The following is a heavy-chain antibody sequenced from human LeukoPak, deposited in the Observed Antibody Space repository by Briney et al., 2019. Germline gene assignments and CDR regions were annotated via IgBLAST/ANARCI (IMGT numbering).Heavy chain of an antibody. CDR2: IRYDGSNK. V-gene: IGHV3-30*02. Sequence: SGGSLRLSCAASGFTFSSYGMHWVRRAPGKGLEWVAFIRYDGSNKYYADSVKGRFTISRDNSKNTLYLQMNSLRAEDTAVYYCAKDLATMVRAFDYWGQGTLVTVSS. CDR1: GFTFSSYG. CDR3: AKDLATMVRAFDY. J-gene: IGHJ4*02. D-gene: IGHD3-10*01.